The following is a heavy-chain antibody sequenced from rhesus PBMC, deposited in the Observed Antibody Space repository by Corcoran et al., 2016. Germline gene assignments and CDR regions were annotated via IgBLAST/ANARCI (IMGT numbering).Heavy chain of an antibody. CDR1: GYSFTSYW. Sequence: EVQLVQSGPEVKRPGESLKISCKTSGYSFTSYWITWVRQMPGKGLEWMGAIAPTAPNPTTTPSFQGQVTTSADKTISTTYLQWSSLKASDSATYYCAKVVVSYWYFDLWGPGTPITISS. J-gene: IGHJ2*01. V-gene: IGHV5-2*01. CDR3: AKVVVSYWYFDL. D-gene: IGHD2-39*02. CDR2: IAPTAPNP.